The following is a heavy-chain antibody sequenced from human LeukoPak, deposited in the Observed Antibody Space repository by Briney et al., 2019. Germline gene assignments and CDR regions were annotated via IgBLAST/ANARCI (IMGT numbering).Heavy chain of an antibody. V-gene: IGHV3-30*14. CDR1: GFTFSGYP. D-gene: IGHD5-24*01. Sequence: GKSLRLSCAASGFTFSGYPIHWVRQAPGKGLEWVAVISYDGSNKYYADSVKGRFTISRDNSKNTVYLQMNSLRAEDTAMYYCARRDDHNGRDYWGQGTLVTVSS. J-gene: IGHJ4*02. CDR2: ISYDGSNK. CDR3: ARRDDHNGRDY.